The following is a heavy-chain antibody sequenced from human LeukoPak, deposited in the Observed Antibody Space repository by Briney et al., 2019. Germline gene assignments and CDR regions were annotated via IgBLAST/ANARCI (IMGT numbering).Heavy chain of an antibody. CDR1: GYRFTSYW. V-gene: IGHV5-51*01. Sequence: GESLKISCKGSGYRFTSYWIGWVRQMPGKGLEWMGIIYPDDSDTRYSPSFQGQVTISADKSISTAHLQWSSLKASDTAIYYCARRTFGDYYFDYWGQGTPVTVSS. CDR2: IYPDDSDT. CDR3: ARRTFGDYYFDY. D-gene: IGHD4-17*01. J-gene: IGHJ4*02.